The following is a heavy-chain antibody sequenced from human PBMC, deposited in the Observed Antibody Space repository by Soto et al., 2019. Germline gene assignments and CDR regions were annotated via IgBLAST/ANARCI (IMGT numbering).Heavy chain of an antibody. CDR3: TSRLGYGYAMDV. J-gene: IGHJ6*02. CDR1: GDSSSGGDDR. Sequence: PSETQSLTCTVSGDSSSGGDDRWGWVRQTPGKGLEWIGNIYSTGTTYYNPSLKSRATISGDTSKNQFSLKLSIVTAADTAAYYCTSRLGYGYAMDVWGQGTAVTVSS. CDR2: IYSTGTT. V-gene: IGHV4-39*01. D-gene: IGHD1-1*01.